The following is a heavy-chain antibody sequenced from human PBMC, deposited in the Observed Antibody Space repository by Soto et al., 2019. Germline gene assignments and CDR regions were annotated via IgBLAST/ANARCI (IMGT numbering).Heavy chain of an antibody. CDR3: ARDPTTIIGFKRYYFDY. J-gene: IGHJ4*02. CDR1: GGSFSGYY. Sequence: PSETLSLTCAVYGGSFSGYYWSWIRQPPGKGLEWIGEINHSGSTNYNPSLKSRVTISVDTSKNQFSLKLSSVIAADTAVYYCARDPTTIIGFKRYYFDYWGQGTLVTVSS. V-gene: IGHV4-34*01. D-gene: IGHD3-22*01. CDR2: INHSGST.